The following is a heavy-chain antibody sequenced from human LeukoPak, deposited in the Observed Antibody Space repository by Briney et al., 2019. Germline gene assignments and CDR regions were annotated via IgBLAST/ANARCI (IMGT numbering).Heavy chain of an antibody. J-gene: IGHJ4*02. CDR3: ARDGYNSFDY. V-gene: IGHV4-39*07. CDR2: IYYSGST. D-gene: IGHD5-24*01. CDR1: GGSISSSSYY. Sequence: SETLSLTCTVSGGSISSSSYYWGWIRQPPGKGLEWIGSIYYSGSTYYNPSLKSRVTISVDTSKNQFSLKLSSVTAADTAVYYCARDGYNSFDYWGQGTLATVSS.